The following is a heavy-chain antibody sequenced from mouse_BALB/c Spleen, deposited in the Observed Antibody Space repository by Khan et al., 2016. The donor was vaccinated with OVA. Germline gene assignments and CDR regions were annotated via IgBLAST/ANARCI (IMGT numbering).Heavy chain of an antibody. CDR2: IWTDGNN. Sequence: QVQLKQSGPGLVAPSQSLSITCTVSGSSSTSYGVSWARQTPGKGLEWLGVIWTDGNNNYHSSLTSRLTITQDNSKSQVLLKLSSLQTDDTATYYCAIIFYGYDWFAYWGQGTLVTVSA. CDR3: AIIFYGYDWFAY. V-gene: IGHV2-3*01. CDR1: GSSSTSYG. D-gene: IGHD2-2*01. J-gene: IGHJ3*01.